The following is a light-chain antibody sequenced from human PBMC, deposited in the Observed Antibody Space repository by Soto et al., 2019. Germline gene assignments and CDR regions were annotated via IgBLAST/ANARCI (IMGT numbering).Light chain of an antibody. J-gene: IGKJ1*01. Sequence: EVVLTQSPGTLSLSPGERTTLSCRASPSVSSSYLAWYQQKPGQAPRLLIYAASSRATGIRDRFSGSGSVTDITLTISRLEPEDFAVYYCQQYGSSRWTGGQGIKVEIK. CDR1: PSVSSSY. V-gene: IGKV3-20*01. CDR2: AAS. CDR3: QQYGSSRWT.